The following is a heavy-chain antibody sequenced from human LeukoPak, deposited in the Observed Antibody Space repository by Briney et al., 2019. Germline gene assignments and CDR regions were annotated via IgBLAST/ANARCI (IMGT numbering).Heavy chain of an antibody. CDR3: ARIYVDTAMVRWFDP. CDR2: SYHSGST. Sequence: SGTLSLTCAVSGGSISSSDWWSSVRQPPGKGLDWNGESYHSGSTNYNPSLNSRVTMSVDKSKTQFPLTLSTVPAADTAAYYCARIYVDTAMVRWFDPWGQGTLVTVSS. CDR1: GGSISSSDW. V-gene: IGHV4-4*02. D-gene: IGHD5-18*01. J-gene: IGHJ5*02.